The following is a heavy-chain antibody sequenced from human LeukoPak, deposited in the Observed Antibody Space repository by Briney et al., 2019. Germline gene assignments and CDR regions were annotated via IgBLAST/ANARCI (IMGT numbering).Heavy chain of an antibody. CDR1: GFTFSDYY. Sequence: PGGSLRLSCAASGFTFSDYYMSWLRQAPGKGLEWVSYISRSGSTIYYADSVKGRFTISRDNAKNSLYLQMNSLRAEDTAVYYCARTYYYDSSGQEVFDYWGQGTLVTVSS. V-gene: IGHV3-11*04. J-gene: IGHJ4*02. CDR2: ISRSGSTI. CDR3: ARTYYYDSSGQEVFDY. D-gene: IGHD3-22*01.